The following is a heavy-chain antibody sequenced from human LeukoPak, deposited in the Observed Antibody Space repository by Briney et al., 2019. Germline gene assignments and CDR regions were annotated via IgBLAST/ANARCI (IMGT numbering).Heavy chain of an antibody. J-gene: IGHJ2*01. CDR2: IRSKAYGGTT. CDR3: SRNSSGWYSVPFDP. V-gene: IGHV3-49*03. CDR1: GFTFGDYA. D-gene: IGHD6-19*01. Sequence: GGSLRLSCTASGFTFGDYAMSWFRQAPGKGLEWVGFIRSKAYGGTTEYAASVKGRFTISRDDSKSIAYLQMNSLKIEDTAVYYCSRNSSGWYSVPFDPWGRGTLVTVSS.